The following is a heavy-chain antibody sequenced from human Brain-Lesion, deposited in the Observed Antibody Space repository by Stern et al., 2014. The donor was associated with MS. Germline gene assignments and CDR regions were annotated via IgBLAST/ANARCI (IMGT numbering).Heavy chain of an antibody. CDR2: IYYSGNT. CDR3: AGEEDIRYCSGGSCTGNWFDP. D-gene: IGHD2-15*01. V-gene: IGHV4-39*01. CDR1: GGSVSSTSYA. J-gene: IGHJ5*02. Sequence: VQLVESGPGLVKPSETLSLTCTVAGGSVSSTSYAWAWIRQPPGKGLEWIGTIYYSGNTSYSPSLKSRLTLSLDTSKNQFSLQLGSVTAADTAVYYCAGEEDIRYCSGGSCTGNWFDPWGQGTLVTVSS.